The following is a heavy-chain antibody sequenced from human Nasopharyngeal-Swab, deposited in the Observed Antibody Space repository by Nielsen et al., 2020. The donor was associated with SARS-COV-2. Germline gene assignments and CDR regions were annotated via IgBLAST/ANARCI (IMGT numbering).Heavy chain of an antibody. D-gene: IGHD1-1*01. CDR3: ARGGSWKFDC. Sequence: SETLSLTCTVSGGSISSSSYYWGWIRQPPGKGLEWIGSIYYSGSTYYNPSLKRRVTISVDRSKNQFSLRLNSVTAADTAVYYCARGGSWKFDCWGQGTLVTVSA. CDR1: GGSISSSSYY. V-gene: IGHV4-39*07. CDR2: IYYSGST. J-gene: IGHJ4*02.